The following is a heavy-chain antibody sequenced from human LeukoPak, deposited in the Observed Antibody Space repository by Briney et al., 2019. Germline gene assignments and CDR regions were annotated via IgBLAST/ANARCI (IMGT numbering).Heavy chain of an antibody. D-gene: IGHD1-26*01. Sequence: ESGPALVKPTQTLTLTCTFSGFSLPTSGMCVSWIRQPPGKALEWLARIDWDDDKYYNTSLKTRLTISKDTSKNQVVLTMTNMDPVDTATYFCARIRLLGAATLVDYWGQGTLVTVSS. CDR1: GFSLPTSGMC. CDR3: ARIRLLGAATLVDY. CDR2: IDWDDDK. V-gene: IGHV2-70*11. J-gene: IGHJ4*02.